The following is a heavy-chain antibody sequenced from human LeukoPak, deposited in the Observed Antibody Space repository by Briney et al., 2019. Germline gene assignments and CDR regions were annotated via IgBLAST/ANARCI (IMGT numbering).Heavy chain of an antibody. CDR1: GFTFSSYE. V-gene: IGHV3-48*03. CDR3: AKGQWSPWNNDAFDI. Sequence: GGSLRLSCAASGFTFSSYEMNWVRQAPGKGLEFISYISSSGSIIYYADSVKGRFTISRDNSKNTLYLQMNSLRAEDTAVYYCAKGQWSPWNNDAFDIWGQGTMVTVSS. D-gene: IGHD1/OR15-1a*01. CDR2: ISSSGSII. J-gene: IGHJ3*02.